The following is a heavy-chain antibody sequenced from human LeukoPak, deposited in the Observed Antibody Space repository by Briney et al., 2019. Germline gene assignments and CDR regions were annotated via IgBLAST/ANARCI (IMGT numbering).Heavy chain of an antibody. CDR1: GGSFSGYY. CDR3: ARGLGSGWYGGYYFDY. V-gene: IGHV4-34*01. CDR2: INHSGST. Sequence: SETLSLTCAVYGGSFSGYYWSWVRQPPGKGLEWIGEINHSGSTNYNPSLKSRVTISVDPSKNQFSLKLSSVTAADTAVYYCARGLGSGWYGGYYFDYWGQGTLVTVSS. D-gene: IGHD6-19*01. J-gene: IGHJ4*02.